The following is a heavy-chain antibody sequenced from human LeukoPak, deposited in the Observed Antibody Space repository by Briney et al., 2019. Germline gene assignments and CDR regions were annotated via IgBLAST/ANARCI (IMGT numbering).Heavy chain of an antibody. CDR2: ISSSGSTI. Sequence: TGGSLRLSCAASGFTFSSYEMNWVRQAPGKGLEWVSYISSSGSTIYYAESVKGRFTISRDNAKNSLYLQMNSLRAEDTAVYYCARVLHRRNYDSSVYYGYWGQGTLVTVSS. CDR3: ARVLHRRNYDSSVYYGY. D-gene: IGHD3-22*01. CDR1: GFTFSSYE. J-gene: IGHJ4*02. V-gene: IGHV3-48*03.